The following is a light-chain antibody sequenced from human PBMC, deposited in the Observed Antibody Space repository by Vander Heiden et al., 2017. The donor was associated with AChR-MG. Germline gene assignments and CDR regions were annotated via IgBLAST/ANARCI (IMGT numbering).Light chain of an antibody. Sequence: DIQMTQSPSPLSASVGDRVTITCQASQDISNYLNWYQQKPGKAPKLLIYDASNLETGVPSRFSGSGSGTDFTFTIRSLQPEDIATYYCQQYDNLPLTFGAGTKVEIK. CDR1: QDISNY. J-gene: IGKJ4*01. CDR2: DAS. CDR3: QQYDNLPLT. V-gene: IGKV1-33*01.